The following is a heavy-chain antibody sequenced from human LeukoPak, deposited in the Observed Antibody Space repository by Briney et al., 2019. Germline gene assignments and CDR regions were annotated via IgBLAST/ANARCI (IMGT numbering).Heavy chain of an antibody. J-gene: IGHJ4*02. CDR2: IYTSGST. CDR3: ARDRMRGAAADSAYYFDY. CDR1: GGSISSGGYY. D-gene: IGHD6-13*01. Sequence: SETLSLTCTVSGGSISSGGYYWSWIRQPAGKGLEWIGRIYTSGSTNYNPSLKSRVTISVDTSKNQFSLKLSSVTAADTAVYYCARDRMRGAAADSAYYFDYWGQGTLVTVSS. V-gene: IGHV4-61*02.